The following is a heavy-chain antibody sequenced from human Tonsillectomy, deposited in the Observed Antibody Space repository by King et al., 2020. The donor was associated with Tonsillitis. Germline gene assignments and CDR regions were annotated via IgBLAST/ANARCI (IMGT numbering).Heavy chain of an antibody. J-gene: IGHJ4*02. CDR3: ARHDNSGGYPGDY. V-gene: IGHV5-10-1*03. Sequence: VQLVESGAEVKKPGESLRISCKGSGYSFTSYVISWVRQMPGKGLEWVGRIDPSDSYTNNSPSFQAHVTISADKPISTAYLQWSSLKASDTAIYYCARHDNSGGYPGDYWGQGTLVTVSS. CDR1: GYSFTSYV. D-gene: IGHD1-26*01. CDR2: IDPSDSYT.